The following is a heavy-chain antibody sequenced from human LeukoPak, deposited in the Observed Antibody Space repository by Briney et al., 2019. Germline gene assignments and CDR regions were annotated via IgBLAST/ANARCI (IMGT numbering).Heavy chain of an antibody. J-gene: IGHJ4*02. CDR1: GGSFSGYY. CDR2: INHSGST. CDR3: AREDEDY. Sequence: SETLSLTCAVYGGSFSGYYWSWIRQPPGKGLEWIGEINHSGSTNYNPSLKSRVTISVDTSKNQFSLKLSSVTAADTAVYYCAREDEDYWGQGTLVTVSS. V-gene: IGHV4-34*01.